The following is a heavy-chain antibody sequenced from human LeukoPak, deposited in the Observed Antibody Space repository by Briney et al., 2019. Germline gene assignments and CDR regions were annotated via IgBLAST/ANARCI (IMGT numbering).Heavy chain of an antibody. CDR3: AREDDGNWFDP. D-gene: IGHD3-3*01. V-gene: IGHV4-59*12. CDR2: IYYSGST. J-gene: IGHJ5*02. Sequence: SETLSLTCTVSGGSISSYYWSWIRQPPGKGLEWIGYIYYSGSTNYNPSLKSRVTISVDTSKNQFSLKLSSVTAADTAIYYCAREDDGNWFDPWGPGTLVTVSS. CDR1: GGSISSYY.